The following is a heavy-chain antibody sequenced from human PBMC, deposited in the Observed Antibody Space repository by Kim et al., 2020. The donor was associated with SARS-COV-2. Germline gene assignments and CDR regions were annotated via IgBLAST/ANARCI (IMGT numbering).Heavy chain of an antibody. J-gene: IGHJ4*02. Sequence: GGSLRLSCTVSGFTFQNYPMNWVRQAPGKGLEWVANINQDDTEKFYVDSVKGRFTISRDNARKSLSLQVNRLRAEDTAVYYCATGGSGRGVWCQVNLVT. CDR2: INQDDTEK. D-gene: IGHD3-16*01. CDR3: ATGGSGRGV. CDR1: GFTFQNYP. V-gene: IGHV3-7*03.